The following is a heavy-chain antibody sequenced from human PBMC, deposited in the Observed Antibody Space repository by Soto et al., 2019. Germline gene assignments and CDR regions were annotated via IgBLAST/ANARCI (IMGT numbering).Heavy chain of an antibody. CDR3: ARGGHYGDYLIAVLGGGMDG. V-gene: IGHV1-69*01. D-gene: IGHD4-17*01. CDR1: GGTFSSYA. J-gene: IGHJ6*02. Sequence: QVQLVQSGAEVKKPGSSVKVSCKASGGTFSSYAISWVRQAPGQGLEWMGGIIPIFGTANYAQKFQGRVTITADESTSTDYMELSSLRSEDTAVYYCARGGHYGDYLIAVLGGGMDGWGQGTTVTVSS. CDR2: IIPIFGTA.